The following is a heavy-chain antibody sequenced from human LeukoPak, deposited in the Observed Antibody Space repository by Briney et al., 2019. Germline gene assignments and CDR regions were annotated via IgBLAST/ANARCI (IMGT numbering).Heavy chain of an antibody. CDR3: ARRGGIIRGVASYYYMDV. D-gene: IGHD3-10*01. CDR2: INHSGNT. V-gene: IGHV4-34*01. Sequence: PSETLSLTCAVYGGSFSDYYWSWIRQPPGKGLEWIGEINHSGNTYYNPSLKSRVTISVDTSKNQFSLRLTSVTAADTAAYYCARRGGIIRGVASYYYMDVWGKGTTVTISS. J-gene: IGHJ6*03. CDR1: GGSFSDYY.